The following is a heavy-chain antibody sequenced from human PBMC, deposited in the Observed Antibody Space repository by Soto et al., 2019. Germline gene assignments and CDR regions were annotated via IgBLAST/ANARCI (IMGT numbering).Heavy chain of an antibody. CDR2: ISSSSTI. D-gene: IGHD6-19*01. V-gene: IGHV3-48*01. CDR3: ARERGSGWTFDY. J-gene: IGHJ4*02. CDR1: GGSISSSSYY. Sequence: PSETLSLTCTVSGGSISSSSYYWGWIRQPPGKGLEWVSSISSSSTIYYADSVKGRFTISRDNVQNSLYLQMHSLRAEDTAVYYCARERGSGWTFDYWGQGTLVTVSS.